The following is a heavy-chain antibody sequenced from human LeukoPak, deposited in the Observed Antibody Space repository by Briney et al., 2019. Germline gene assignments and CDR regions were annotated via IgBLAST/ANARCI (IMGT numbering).Heavy chain of an antibody. CDR3: ARRTGVLDY. Sequence: SETLSLTCTVSGGSISSYYWSWIRQPPGKGLEWIGYIYYSGSTNYNPSLKSRVTISVDTSKNQFSLKLSSVTAADTAVYYCARRTGVLDYWGQGTLVTVSS. CDR1: GGSISSYY. D-gene: IGHD3/OR15-3a*01. CDR2: IYYSGST. J-gene: IGHJ4*02. V-gene: IGHV4-59*01.